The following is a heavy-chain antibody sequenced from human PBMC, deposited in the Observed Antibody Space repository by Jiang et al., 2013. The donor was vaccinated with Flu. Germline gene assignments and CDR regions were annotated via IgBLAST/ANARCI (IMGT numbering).Heavy chain of an antibody. V-gene: IGHV1-18*01. CDR2: IKPHTGER. D-gene: IGHD3-22*01. J-gene: IGHJ4*02. CDR3: TTAGATVQYGGYSQTDY. CDR1: GYTFFNYG. Sequence: SGAEVKEPGASVKVSCKAFGYTFFNYGISWLRQAPGQGLEWVGWIKPHTGERNYAQNLQVRLTMTTDISTSTAYLELRSLRSDDTAVYYCTTAGATVQYGGYSQTDYWGQGTLVTVSS.